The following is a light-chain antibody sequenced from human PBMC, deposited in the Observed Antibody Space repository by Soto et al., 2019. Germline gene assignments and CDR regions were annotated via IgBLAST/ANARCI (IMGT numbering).Light chain of an antibody. J-gene: IGKJ1*01. CDR2: GAS. CDR3: HQYNNWPEWT. CDR1: QSISRN. V-gene: IGKV3-15*01. Sequence: EIVMTQSPATLSCSPGERATLSCRASQSISRNLAWYQQKPGQAPRLLIYGASTRATGIPTRFSGSGSGTEFTLTISSLQSEDFAVYYCHQYNNWPEWTFGQGTKVDIK.